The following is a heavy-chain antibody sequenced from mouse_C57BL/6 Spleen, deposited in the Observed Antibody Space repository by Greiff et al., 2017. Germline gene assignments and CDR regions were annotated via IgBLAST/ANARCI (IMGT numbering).Heavy chain of an antibody. CDR3: ARTGYAPTSWFAY. V-gene: IGHV1-52*01. D-gene: IGHD3-1*01. CDR1: GYTFTSYW. CDR2: IDPSDSET. J-gene: IGHJ3*01. Sequence: VQLQQPGAELVRPGSSVKLSCKASGYTFTSYWMHWVKQRPIQGLEWIGNIDPSDSETHYNQKFKDKATLTVDKSSSTAYMQLSSLTSEDSAVYYGARTGYAPTSWFAYWGQGTLVTVSA.